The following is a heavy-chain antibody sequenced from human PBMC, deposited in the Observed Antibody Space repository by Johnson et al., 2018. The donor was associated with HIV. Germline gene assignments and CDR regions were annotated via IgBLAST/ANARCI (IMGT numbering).Heavy chain of an antibody. CDR1: AFPFDDHA. Sequence: VQLVESGGGLVQPGRSLRLSCAASAFPFDDHALHWVRQTPGKGLQWFSIILKGRFTISRDNAKNSLYLQMNSLRAEDTALYYCAKDGGNYYGSGNDAFDIWGQGTMVTVSS. CDR2: I. J-gene: IGHJ3*02. V-gene: IGHV3-9*01. D-gene: IGHD3-10*01. CDR3: AKDGGNYYGSGNDAFDI.